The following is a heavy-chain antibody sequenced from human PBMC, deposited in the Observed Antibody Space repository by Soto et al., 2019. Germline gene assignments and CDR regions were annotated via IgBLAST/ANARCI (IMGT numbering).Heavy chain of an antibody. V-gene: IGHV1-2*02. Sequence: ASVKVSCKASGDTFTGHYIHWVRQAPEQGPEWMGEIGPESGATRYAQRFQGRVTMTRDMSITTVYMELNNLSPDGTAVYYCGRGRSGQIVVFYWGQGTPVTVSS. CDR3: GRGRSGQIVVFY. J-gene: IGHJ4*02. CDR1: GDTFTGHY. CDR2: IGPESGAT. D-gene: IGHD1-26*01.